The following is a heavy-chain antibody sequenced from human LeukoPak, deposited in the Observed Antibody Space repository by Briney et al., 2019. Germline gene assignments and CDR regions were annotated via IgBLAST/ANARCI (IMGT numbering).Heavy chain of an antibody. J-gene: IGHJ4*02. CDR1: GGSVSSGSYY. D-gene: IGHD2-2*03. CDR2: IYYSGST. V-gene: IGHV4-61*01. CDR3: ASLMGVGYCSSTSCYDVDY. Sequence: SETLSLTCTVSGGSVSSGSYYWSWIRQPPGKGLEWIGYIYYSGSTNYNPSLKSRVTISVDTSKNQFSLKLSSVTAADTAVYYCASLMGVGYCSSTSCYDVDYWGQGTLVTVSS.